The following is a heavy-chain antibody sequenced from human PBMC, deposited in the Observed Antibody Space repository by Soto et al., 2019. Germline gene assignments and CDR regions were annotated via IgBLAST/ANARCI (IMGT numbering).Heavy chain of an antibody. CDR1: GGSFSGYY. V-gene: IGHV4-34*01. D-gene: IGHD3-22*01. Sequence: PSETLSLTCAVFGGSFSGYYWNWIRQPPGKGLEWIGEINHSGSTNYNPSLKSRVTISVDTSKNQFSLKLSSVTAADTAVYYCMLGSGWKDFDYWGQGTLVTVSS. CDR2: INHSGST. J-gene: IGHJ4*02. CDR3: MLGSGWKDFDY.